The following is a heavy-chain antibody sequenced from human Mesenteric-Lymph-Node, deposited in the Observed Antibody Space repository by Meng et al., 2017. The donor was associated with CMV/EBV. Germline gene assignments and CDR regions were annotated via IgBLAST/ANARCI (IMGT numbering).Heavy chain of an antibody. J-gene: IGHJ5*02. D-gene: IGHD5-24*01. Sequence: GESLKISCEASGFTFSSYSMHWVRQAPGRGLEWVSSITDSANYIYYADSVRGRFTNSRDNVKNSLYLHMTSMRAEDTAVYYCARGRFDPWGQGTLVTVSS. CDR1: GFTFSSYS. CDR2: ITDSANYI. CDR3: ARGRFDP. V-gene: IGHV3-21*06.